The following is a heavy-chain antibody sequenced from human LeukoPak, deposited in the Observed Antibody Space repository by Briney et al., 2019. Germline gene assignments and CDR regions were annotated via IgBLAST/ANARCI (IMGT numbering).Heavy chain of an antibody. CDR3: AALEYSGSYYDY. V-gene: IGHV1-58*02. D-gene: IGHD1-26*01. Sequence: SVKVSCKASGFTFTSSAMQWVRQARGQRLEWIGWIVVGSGNTNYAQKFQESVTITRDMSTSTAYMELSSLRSEDTAVYYCAALEYSGSYYDYWGQGTLVTVSS. CDR2: IVVGSGNT. J-gene: IGHJ4*02. CDR1: GFTFTSSA.